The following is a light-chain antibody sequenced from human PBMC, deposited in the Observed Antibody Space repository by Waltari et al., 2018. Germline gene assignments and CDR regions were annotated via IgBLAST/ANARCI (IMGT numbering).Light chain of an antibody. V-gene: IGLV1-51*02. CDR1: TSNIGNNY. CDR3: GTWDNNLSALV. CDR2: ETD. Sequence: QSVLTQPPSVSAAPGQKVTISCSGSTSNIGNNYVSWYQQLPGAAPKVFIYETDKRPQGIPDRFSGSKSGTSASLGITGLQTGDEAAYYCGTWDNNLSALVFGGGTKLTVL. J-gene: IGLJ2*01.